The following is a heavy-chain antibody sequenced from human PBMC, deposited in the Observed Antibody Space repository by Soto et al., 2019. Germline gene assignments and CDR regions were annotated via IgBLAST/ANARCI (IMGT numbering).Heavy chain of an antibody. Sequence: GSLRLSCAASGFTFTRYSMNWVRQAPGKGLEWVSSISSTTNYIYYGDSMKGRFTISRDNAKNSLYLEMNSLRAEDTAVYYCARESEDLTSNFDYWGQGTMVTVSS. CDR3: ARESEDLTSNFDY. J-gene: IGHJ4*02. CDR2: ISSTTNYI. V-gene: IGHV3-21*06. CDR1: GFTFTRYS.